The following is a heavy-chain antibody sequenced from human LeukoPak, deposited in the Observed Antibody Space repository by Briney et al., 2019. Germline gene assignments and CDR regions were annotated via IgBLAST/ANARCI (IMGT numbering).Heavy chain of an antibody. V-gene: IGHV3-23*01. CDR2: ISGSGGST. Sequence: PGGSLRLSCAASGFTFSSYAMSWVRQAPGKGLERVSAISGSGGSTYYADSVKGRFTISRDNSKKALYLQMNSLRVEDTAVYYCAKDRSPRGYGDYYFDYWGQGTLVTVSS. J-gene: IGHJ4*02. CDR3: AKDRSPRGYGDYYFDY. CDR1: GFTFSSYA. D-gene: IGHD4-17*01.